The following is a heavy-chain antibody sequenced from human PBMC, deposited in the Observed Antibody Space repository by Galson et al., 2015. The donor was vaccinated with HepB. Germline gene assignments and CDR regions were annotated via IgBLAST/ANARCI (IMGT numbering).Heavy chain of an antibody. CDR2: INAGNGNT. D-gene: IGHD6-13*01. V-gene: IGHV1-3*01. Sequence: SVKVSCKASGYTFTSYAMHWVRQAPGQRLEWMGWINAGNGNTKYSQKFQGRVTITRDTSASTAYMELSSLRSEDTAVYYCASSLGLDSSSWYSQAFDIWGQGTMVTVSS. J-gene: IGHJ3*02. CDR3: ASSLGLDSSSWYSQAFDI. CDR1: GYTFTSYA.